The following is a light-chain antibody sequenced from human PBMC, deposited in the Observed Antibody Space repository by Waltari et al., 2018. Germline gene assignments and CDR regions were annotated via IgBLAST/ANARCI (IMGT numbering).Light chain of an antibody. CDR2: GGS. Sequence: EIILTQSPGTLSLSPGERAPLSCRASQSVSSTYVGWYQQKSGQAPRRVIYGGSSRATGIPDRFSGSASGTDFTLTISRLEPEDVAVYFCQVYGDLRDTFGQGTKLEIK. V-gene: IGKV3-20*01. CDR3: QVYGDLRDT. CDR1: QSVSSTY. J-gene: IGKJ2*01.